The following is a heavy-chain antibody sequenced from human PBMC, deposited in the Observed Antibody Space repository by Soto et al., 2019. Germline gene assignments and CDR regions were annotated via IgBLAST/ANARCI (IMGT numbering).Heavy chain of an antibody. D-gene: IGHD3-22*01. CDR1: GGSISSGGYY. J-gene: IGHJ4*02. Sequence: QVQLQESGPGLVKPSQTLSLTCTVSGGSISSGGYYWSWIRQHPGKGLEWIGYIYYSGSTYYNPSLKSRVTKSVDTSKNQFSLKLSSVTAADTAVYYCARVDLDYYDSSGYLFDYWGQGNLVSVSS. CDR3: ARVDLDYYDSSGYLFDY. V-gene: IGHV4-31*03. CDR2: IYYSGST.